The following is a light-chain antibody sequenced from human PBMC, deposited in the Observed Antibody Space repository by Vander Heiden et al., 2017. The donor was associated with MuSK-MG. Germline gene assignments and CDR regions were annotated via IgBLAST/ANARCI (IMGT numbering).Light chain of an antibody. Sequence: PGENATLSCSASQNIVRQLRCYHQKPGQAPRLIMIDASARPSGVAAKFSGGGSGTDFTLTISGLEPDDFAVYFCQQRASRPRTFGGGTKFEI. CDR3: QQRASRPRT. CDR1: QNIVRQ. J-gene: IGKJ4*01. V-gene: IGKV3-11*01. CDR2: DAS.